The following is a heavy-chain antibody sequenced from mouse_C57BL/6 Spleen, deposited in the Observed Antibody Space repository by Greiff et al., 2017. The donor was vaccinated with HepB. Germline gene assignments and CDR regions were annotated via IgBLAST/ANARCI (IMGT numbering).Heavy chain of an antibody. J-gene: IGHJ1*03. CDR2: INYDGSST. Sequence: EVQVVESEGGLVQPGSSMKLSCTASGFTFSDYYMAWVRQVPEKGLEWVANINYDGSSTYYLDSLKSRFIISRDNAKNILYLQMSSLKSEDTATYYCARDRAYDYDDWYFGVWGTGTTVTVSS. V-gene: IGHV5-16*01. D-gene: IGHD2-4*01. CDR1: GFTFSDYY. CDR3: ARDRAYDYDDWYFGV.